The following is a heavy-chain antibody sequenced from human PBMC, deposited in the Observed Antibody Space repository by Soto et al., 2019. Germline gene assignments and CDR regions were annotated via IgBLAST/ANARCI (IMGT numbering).Heavy chain of an antibody. J-gene: IGHJ4*02. CDR3: ARHSSSWYDGSDY. CDR2: IYPGDSDT. V-gene: IGHV5-51*01. CDR1: VYSFTTYW. Sequence: GESRKISCKCSVYSFTTYWIGWVRQMPGKGLEWMGIIYPGDSDTRYSPSFQGQVTISVDKSISTAYLQWNTLKASDTAMYYCARHSSSWYDGSDYWGQGTLVTVSS. D-gene: IGHD6-13*01.